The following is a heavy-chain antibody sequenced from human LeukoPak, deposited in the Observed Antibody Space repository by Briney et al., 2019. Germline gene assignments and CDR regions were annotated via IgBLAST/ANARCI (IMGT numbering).Heavy chain of an antibody. D-gene: IGHD3-10*01. CDR3: ARFMIREVTADNWFDP. J-gene: IGHJ5*01. V-gene: IGHV4-38-2*02. Sequence: SETLSLTCTVSGYSISSGYYWGWIRQPPGKGLEWIGSIYHSGSTYYNPSLKSRVTISVDTSKNQFSLKLSSVTAADTAVYYCARFMIREVTADNWFDPWGQGTLVTVSS. CDR1: GYSISSGYY. CDR2: IYHSGST.